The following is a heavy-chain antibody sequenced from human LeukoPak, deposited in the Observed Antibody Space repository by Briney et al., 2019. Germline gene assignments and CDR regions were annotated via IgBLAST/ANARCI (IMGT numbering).Heavy chain of an antibody. D-gene: IGHD6-13*01. Sequence: PGGSLRLSCVASGLTFNDYGMHWVRQPPGKGLEWVSGISWHGTDIGYADSAKGRFTMSRDNAKNSLYLQMNSLRAEDTALYYCAKDIDSSTWYHQSFDIWGQGTLVTVSS. V-gene: IGHV3-9*01. J-gene: IGHJ3*02. CDR2: ISWHGTDI. CDR3: AKDIDSSTWYHQSFDI. CDR1: GLTFNDYG.